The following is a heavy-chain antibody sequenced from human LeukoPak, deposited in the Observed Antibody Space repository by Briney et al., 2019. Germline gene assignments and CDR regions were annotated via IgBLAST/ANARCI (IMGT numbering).Heavy chain of an antibody. CDR3: ARDHGSIAAAGTVGMDV. V-gene: IGHV1-2*02. CDR1: GYTFTGYY. J-gene: IGHJ6*02. D-gene: IGHD6-13*01. Sequence: ASVKVSCKASGYTFTGYYMHWVRQAPGHGLEWMGWINPNSGGKNYAQKFQGRVTMTRDTSISTAYMELSRLRSDDTVVYYCARDHGSIAAAGTVGMDVWGQRTTVTVSS. CDR2: INPNSGGK.